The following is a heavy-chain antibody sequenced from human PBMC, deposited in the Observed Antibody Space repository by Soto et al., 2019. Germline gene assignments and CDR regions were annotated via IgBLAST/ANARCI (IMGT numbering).Heavy chain of an antibody. J-gene: IGHJ4*01. CDR1: GFTFNSYG. Sequence: GGSLRLSCAASGFTFNSYGMHWVRQAPGKGLEWVAVISYDGSNKYYADSVKGRFTISRDNSKNTLYLQMNSLKTDDTALYYCARVRLGAPTRYFDYWGQGALVTVSS. V-gene: IGHV3-30*03. D-gene: IGHD2-15*01. CDR2: ISYDGSNK. CDR3: ARVRLGAPTRYFDY.